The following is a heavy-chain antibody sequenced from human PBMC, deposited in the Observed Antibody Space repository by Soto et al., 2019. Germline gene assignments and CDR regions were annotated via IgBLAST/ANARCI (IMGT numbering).Heavy chain of an antibody. J-gene: IGHJ4*01. Sequence: QVQLVQSGAEVKKPGASVKVSCKASGYTFSSYRISWVRQAPGQGPEWMGWIHAYNGDTKYAQKFQDRLIMTTDTSTSTAYMELRRLTSDDTAVYYCARADYGEDDYWGHGTLVTVSS. CDR1: GYTFSSYR. CDR2: IHAYNGDT. V-gene: IGHV1-18*01. CDR3: ARADYGEDDY. D-gene: IGHD4-17*01.